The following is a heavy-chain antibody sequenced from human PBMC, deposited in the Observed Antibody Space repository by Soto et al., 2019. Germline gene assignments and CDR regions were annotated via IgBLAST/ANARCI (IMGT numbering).Heavy chain of an antibody. CDR3: ARVAYGDHSPYYYYYYYMDV. CDR1: GFTFSDYY. V-gene: IGHV3-11*01. CDR2: ISSSGSTI. Sequence: GGSLRLSCAASGFTFSDYYMSWIRQAPGKGLEWVSYISSSGSTIYYADSVKGRFTISRDNAKNSLYLQMNSLRAEDTAVYYCARVAYGDHSPYYYYYYYMDVWGKGTTVTVSS. J-gene: IGHJ6*03. D-gene: IGHD4-17*01.